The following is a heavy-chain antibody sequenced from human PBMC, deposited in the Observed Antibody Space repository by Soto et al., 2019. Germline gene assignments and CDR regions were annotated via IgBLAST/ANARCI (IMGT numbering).Heavy chain of an antibody. CDR1: GFTFSSYW. Sequence: GGSLRLSCAASGFTFSSYWMHWVRQAPGKGLVWVSRINSDGSSTSYADSVKGRFTISRDNAKNTLYLQMNSLRAEDTAVYYCKKLSSGYYFDYWGQGTLVTVSS. CDR3: KKLSSGYYFDY. CDR2: INSDGSST. D-gene: IGHD3-3*01. J-gene: IGHJ4*02. V-gene: IGHV3-74*01.